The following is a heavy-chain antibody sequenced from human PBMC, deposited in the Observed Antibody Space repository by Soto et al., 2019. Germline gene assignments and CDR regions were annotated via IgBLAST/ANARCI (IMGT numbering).Heavy chain of an antibody. CDR3: AKRPRALLTFDY. CDR1: GFIFSNYV. D-gene: IGHD1-26*01. Sequence: GGSLRLSCAASGFIFSNYVMSWVRQAPGKGLEWVSSISDSGGTSYYADSVKGRFTISRDNSKNTLYLQMNSLRAEDTAIHYCAKRPRALLTFDYWGQGTLVTVSS. V-gene: IGHV3-23*01. J-gene: IGHJ4*02. CDR2: ISDSGGTS.